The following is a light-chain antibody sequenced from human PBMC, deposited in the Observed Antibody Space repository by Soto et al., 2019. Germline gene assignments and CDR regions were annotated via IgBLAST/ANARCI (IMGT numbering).Light chain of an antibody. CDR1: QSINSY. CDR2: AAS. Sequence: DIQMTQSPSSLSACVGDRVTITCRASQSINSYLNWFQQKPGKAPKLLIYAASSLQSGVPSRFSGSGSGTDFTLTISSLQPEDFATYYCQQSYSTPFTFGPGTKVDIK. CDR3: QQSYSTPFT. V-gene: IGKV1-39*01. J-gene: IGKJ3*01.